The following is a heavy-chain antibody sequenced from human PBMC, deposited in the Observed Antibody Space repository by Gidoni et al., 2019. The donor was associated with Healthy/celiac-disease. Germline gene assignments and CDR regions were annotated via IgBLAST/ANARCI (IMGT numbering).Heavy chain of an antibody. CDR3: ARGRGLGYSYGSVWYYYYGMDV. CDR1: GVTFSSYA. J-gene: IGHJ6*02. D-gene: IGHD5-18*01. CDR2: LIPIFGTA. V-gene: IGHV1-69*01. Sequence: QVQLVQSGAEVKKPGSSVKVSCKSSGVTFSSYAISWVRPAPGQGLEWMGGLIPIFGTANYAQKFQGRVTITADESTSTADRELSSLRSEDTAVYYCARGRGLGYSYGSVWYYYYGMDVWGQGTTVTVSS.